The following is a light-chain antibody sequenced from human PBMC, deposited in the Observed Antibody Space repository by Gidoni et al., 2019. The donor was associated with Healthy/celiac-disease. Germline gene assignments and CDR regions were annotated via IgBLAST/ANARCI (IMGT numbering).Light chain of an antibody. J-gene: IGLJ3*02. CDR3: AAWDDSLSGWL. V-gene: IGLV1-47*01. CDR2: RNN. Sequence: QSVLTQPPSASGTPGQRVTISCSGSSSNIGSNYVYWYQQLPGTAPKLLIYRNNQRPSGVPARFSGSTSGTSASLAISGLRSEDEADYYCAAWDDSLSGWLFGGGTKLTVL. CDR1: SSNIGSNY.